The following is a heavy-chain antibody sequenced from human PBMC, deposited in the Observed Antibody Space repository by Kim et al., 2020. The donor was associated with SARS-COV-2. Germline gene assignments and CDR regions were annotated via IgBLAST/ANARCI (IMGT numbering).Heavy chain of an antibody. J-gene: IGHJ4*02. D-gene: IGHD1-1*01. Sequence: TGRFTISRDNSKNTLYLQINSLRVEDTAVYYCAKAVGYSNKWNAYQRIDYWGQGTLATVSS. V-gene: IGHV3-30*02. CDR3: AKAVGYSNKWNAYQRIDY.